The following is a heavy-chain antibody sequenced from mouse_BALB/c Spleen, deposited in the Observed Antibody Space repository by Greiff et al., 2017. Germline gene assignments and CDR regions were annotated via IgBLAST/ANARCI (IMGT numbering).Heavy chain of an antibody. CDR3: ARDSSGYVRFAY. CDR2: IDPFNGGT. J-gene: IGHJ3*01. V-gene: IGHV1S135*01. D-gene: IGHD3-2*01. Sequence: VQLQQSGPELMKPGASVKISCKASGYSFTSYYMHWVKQSHGKSLEWIGYIDPFNGGTSYNQKFKGKATLTVDKSSSTAYMHLSSLTSEDSAVYYCARDSSGYVRFAYWGQGTLVTVSA. CDR1: GYSFTSYY.